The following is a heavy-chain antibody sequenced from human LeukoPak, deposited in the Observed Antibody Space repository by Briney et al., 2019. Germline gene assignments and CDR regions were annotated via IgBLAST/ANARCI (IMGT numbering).Heavy chain of an antibody. CDR2: ISSNGGST. CDR1: EFMFFTSL. CDR3: ARPRDSSSWYYFDY. J-gene: IGHJ4*02. V-gene: IGHV3-64*01. D-gene: IGHD6-13*01. Sequence: SGGAPRLSCVASEFMFFTSLMNWGRQAPGEGLEYVSAISSNGGSTYCANSVKGRFTISRDNSKNTLYLQMGSLRAEDMAVYYCARPRDSSSWYYFDYWGQGTLVTVSS.